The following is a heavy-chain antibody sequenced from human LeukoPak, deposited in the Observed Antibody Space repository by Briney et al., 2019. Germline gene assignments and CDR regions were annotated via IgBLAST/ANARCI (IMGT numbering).Heavy chain of an antibody. CDR3: ARGIGGTALDY. D-gene: IGHD2-15*01. J-gene: IGHJ4*02. Sequence: GGSLRLSCAASGFTPSSYWMHWVRQAPGKGLVWVSRINSDGSSTSYADSVKGRFPISRDNAKNSLYLQMNSLRAEDTAVYYCARGIGGTALDYWGQGTLVTVSS. CDR1: GFTPSSYW. V-gene: IGHV3-74*01. CDR2: INSDGSST.